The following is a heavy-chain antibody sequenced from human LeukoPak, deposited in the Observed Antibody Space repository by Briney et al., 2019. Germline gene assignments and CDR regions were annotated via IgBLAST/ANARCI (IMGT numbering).Heavy chain of an antibody. D-gene: IGHD6-13*01. CDR2: INTNTGNP. Sequence: EASVKVSCKASGYTFTSYAMNWVRQAPGQGLEWMGWINTNTGNPTYAQGFTGRFVFSLDTSVSTAYLQISSLKAEDTVVYYCARDGGSSSKTYYYGMDVWGQGTTVTVSS. V-gene: IGHV7-4-1*02. J-gene: IGHJ6*02. CDR3: ARDGGSSSKTYYYGMDV. CDR1: GYTFTSYA.